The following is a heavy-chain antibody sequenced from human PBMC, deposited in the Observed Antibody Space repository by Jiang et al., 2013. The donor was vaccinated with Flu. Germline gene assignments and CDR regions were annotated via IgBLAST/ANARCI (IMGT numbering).Heavy chain of an antibody. CDR2: TYYRSKWYN. V-gene: IGHV6-1*01. CDR3: ARTESIFGVAQGDWFDP. D-gene: IGHD3-3*01. Sequence: QTLSLTCAISGDSVSSNSAAWNWIRQSPSRGLKWLGRTYYRSKWYNDYAVSVKSRITINPDTSKNQFSLQLNSVTPEDTAVYYCARTESIFGVAQGDWFDPWGQGTLVTVSS. CDR1: GDSVSSNSAA. J-gene: IGHJ5*02.